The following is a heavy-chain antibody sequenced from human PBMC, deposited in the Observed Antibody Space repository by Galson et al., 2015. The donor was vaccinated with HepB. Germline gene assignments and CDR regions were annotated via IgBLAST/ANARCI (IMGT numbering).Heavy chain of an antibody. D-gene: IGHD7-27*01. J-gene: IGHJ3*02. CDR2: IDWDDDK. V-gene: IGHV2-70*01. Sequence: PALVKPTQTLTLTCTFSGFSLSTSGMCVSWIRQPPGKAPEWLALIDWDDDKYYSTSLKTRLTISKDTSKSQVVLAMTNMDPVDTATYYCARIRTNGGIKDAFDIWGQGTMVTVSS. CDR1: GFSLSTSGMC. CDR3: ARIRTNGGIKDAFDI.